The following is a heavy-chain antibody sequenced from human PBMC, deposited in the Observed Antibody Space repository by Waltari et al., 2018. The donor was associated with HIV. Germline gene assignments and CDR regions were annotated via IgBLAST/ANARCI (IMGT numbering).Heavy chain of an antibody. CDR3: ARMGLMMYAIGAFDI. D-gene: IGHD2-8*01. J-gene: IGHJ3*02. CDR1: GFTFSLYW. V-gene: IGHV3-7*01. Sequence: EVQLVESGGGLVQPGGSLRLSCAASGFTFSLYWMSWVRQAPGKGLGCVANIKQDGSEKHYVDSVKGRFTISRDNAKKSLYLQMNSLRAEETAVYYCARMGLMMYAIGAFDIWGQGTMVTVSS. CDR2: IKQDGSEK.